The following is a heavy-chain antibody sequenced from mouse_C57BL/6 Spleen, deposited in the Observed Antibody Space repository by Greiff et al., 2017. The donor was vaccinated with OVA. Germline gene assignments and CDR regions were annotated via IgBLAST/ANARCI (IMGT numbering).Heavy chain of an antibody. CDR2: ISSGGDYI. CDR1: GFTFSSYA. V-gene: IGHV5-9-1*02. J-gene: IGHJ3*01. CDR3: TREKEDYYGSSYGFAY. D-gene: IGHD1-1*01. Sequence: EVKLVESGEGLVKPGGSLKLSCAASGFTFSSYAMSWVRQTPEKRLEWVAYISSGGDYIYYADTVKGRFTISRDNARNTLYLQMSILKSEDTSMYYCTREKEDYYGSSYGFAYWGQGTLVTVSA.